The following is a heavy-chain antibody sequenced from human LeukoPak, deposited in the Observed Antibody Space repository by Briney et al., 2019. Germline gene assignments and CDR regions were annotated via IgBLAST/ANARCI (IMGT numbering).Heavy chain of an antibody. CDR2: MNPNSGNT. D-gene: IGHD3-22*01. CDR1: GYTFSGYY. V-gene: IGHV1-8*03. CDR3: ARGVPVYYDSSGYYFFDY. Sequence: ASVKVSCKASGYTFSGYYMHWVRQATGQGLEWMGWMNPNSGNTGYAQKFQGRVTITRNTSISTAYMELSSLRSEDTAVYYCARGVPVYYDSSGYYFFDYWGQGTLVTVSS. J-gene: IGHJ4*02.